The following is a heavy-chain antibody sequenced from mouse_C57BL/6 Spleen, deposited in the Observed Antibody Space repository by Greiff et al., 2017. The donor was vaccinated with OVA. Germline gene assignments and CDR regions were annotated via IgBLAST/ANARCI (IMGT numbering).Heavy chain of an antibody. Sequence: VQLQQSGAELVRPGASVKLSCTASGFNIKDDYMHWVKQRPEQGLEWIGWIDPENGDTEYASKFQGKATITADTSSNTAYLQLSSLTSEDTAVYYCTTGKLRLGYFDYWGQGTTLTVSS. CDR1: GFNIKDDY. CDR2: IDPENGDT. D-gene: IGHD3-2*02. V-gene: IGHV14-4*01. CDR3: TTGKLRLGYFDY. J-gene: IGHJ2*01.